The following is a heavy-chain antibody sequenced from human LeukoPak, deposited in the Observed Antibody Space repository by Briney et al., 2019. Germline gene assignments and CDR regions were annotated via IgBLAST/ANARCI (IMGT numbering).Heavy chain of an antibody. Sequence: GGSLRLSCAASGFTFSSYAMSWVRQAPGKGLEWVSAISGSGGSTYYADSVKGRFTISRDNSKNTLYLQMNSLRAEDTAVYYCAKDLQPRSGSYSPFDYWGQGTLVTVSS. J-gene: IGHJ4*02. CDR3: AKDLQPRSGSYSPFDY. CDR1: GFTFSSYA. CDR2: ISGSGGST. V-gene: IGHV3-23*01. D-gene: IGHD3-10*01.